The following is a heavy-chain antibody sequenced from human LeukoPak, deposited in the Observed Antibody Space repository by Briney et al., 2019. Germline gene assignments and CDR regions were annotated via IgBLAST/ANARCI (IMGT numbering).Heavy chain of an antibody. CDR1: GFTFSDYY. Sequence: TGGSLRLSCAASGFTFSDYYMSWIRQAPGKGLEWISYISTSGTTVYYADSVKGRFTISRDNAKNSLYLQMSSPRAEDTAVYYCARVGGDTARHDYWGQGTPVTVSS. CDR2: ISTSGTTV. CDR3: ARVGGDTARHDY. V-gene: IGHV3-11*01. D-gene: IGHD3-16*01. J-gene: IGHJ4*02.